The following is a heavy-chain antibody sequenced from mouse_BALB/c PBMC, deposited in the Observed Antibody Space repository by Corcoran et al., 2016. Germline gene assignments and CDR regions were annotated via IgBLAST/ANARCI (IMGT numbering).Heavy chain of an antibody. CDR3: AREV. CDR2: INTYTGEP. Sequence: QIQLVQSGPELKKPGETVKISCKASGYTFTNYGMTWVKQAPGKGVKWMGWINTYTGEPTYADDFKGRFAFSLETSASTAYLQINNLKNEDTATYFCAREVWGQGTTLTVSS. J-gene: IGHJ2*01. V-gene: IGHV9-3-1*01. CDR1: GYTFTNYG.